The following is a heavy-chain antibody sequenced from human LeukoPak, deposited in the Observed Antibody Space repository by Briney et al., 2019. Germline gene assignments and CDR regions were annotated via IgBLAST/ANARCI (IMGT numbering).Heavy chain of an antibody. CDR1: GYTFSRYW. J-gene: IGHJ4*02. CDR3: TRDTFGGDDF. V-gene: IGHV3-74*01. D-gene: IGHD3-16*01. Sequence: GGSLRLSCVGPGYTFSRYWLHWVRQAPGKGVVWVSRMNEDGSTTDYADSVKGRFTISRDNAKNTLSLQMNSLRAEDTAVYYCTRDTFGGDDFWGQGTLVTVSS. CDR2: MNEDGSTT.